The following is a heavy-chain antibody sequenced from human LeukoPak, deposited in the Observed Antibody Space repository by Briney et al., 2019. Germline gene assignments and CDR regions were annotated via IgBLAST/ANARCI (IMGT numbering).Heavy chain of an antibody. CDR3: ARDRAYGGMDV. CDR2: IKQDGSEK. CDR1: GFTVSTNY. V-gene: IGHV3-7*01. J-gene: IGHJ6*02. D-gene: IGHD4-17*01. Sequence: GGSLRLSCAASGFTVSTNYMSWVRQAPGKGLEWVANIKQDGSEKYYVDSVKGRFTISRDNAKNSLYLQMNSLRAEDTAVYYCARDRAYGGMDVWGQGTTVTVSS.